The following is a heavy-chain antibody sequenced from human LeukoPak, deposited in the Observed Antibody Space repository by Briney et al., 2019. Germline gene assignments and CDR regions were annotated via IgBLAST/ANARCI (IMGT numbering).Heavy chain of an antibody. J-gene: IGHJ3*02. D-gene: IGHD2-2*01. CDR3: ARFDIVVVPANAFDI. CDR2: INHSGST. V-gene: IGHV4-34*01. CDR1: GGSFSGHY. Sequence: SETLCLTCAVYGGSFSGHYWSWIRQPPGKGLEWIGEINHSGSTNYNPSLKSRVTISVDTSKNQFSLKLSSVTAADTSVYYCARFDIVVVPANAFDIWGQGTMVTVSS.